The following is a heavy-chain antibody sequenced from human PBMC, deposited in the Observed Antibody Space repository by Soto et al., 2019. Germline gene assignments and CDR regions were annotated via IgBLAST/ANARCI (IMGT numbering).Heavy chain of an antibody. V-gene: IGHV4-59*01. CDR1: GGTMSSYY. CDR2: IYYSGST. CDR3: ARGYGASFDY. J-gene: IGHJ4*02. Sequence: SQTLSLTCTVSGGTMSSYYWRCIRQPPGKGLEWIGYIYYSGSTNYNPSLKSRVTLSVDTSTNQLSLKLSSVTAADSAVYYCARGYGASFDYWGKGTLVTVSS. D-gene: IGHD4-17*01.